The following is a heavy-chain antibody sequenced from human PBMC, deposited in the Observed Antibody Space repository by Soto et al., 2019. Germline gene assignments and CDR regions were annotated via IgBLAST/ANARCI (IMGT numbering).Heavy chain of an antibody. V-gene: IGHV3-23*01. CDR2: LSDSGGSI. J-gene: IGHJ4*02. CDR1: GFTFSRHA. CDR3: AKVSSSWYAGFFDL. Sequence: GGSLRLSCEGSGFTFSRHAMTWVRQAPGKGLEWVSGLSDSGGSIYYADSVKGRFTISRDNSMNTLYLQMNTLRAEDTAIYYCAKVSSSWYAGFFDLWDQGTLVTVSS. D-gene: IGHD6-13*01.